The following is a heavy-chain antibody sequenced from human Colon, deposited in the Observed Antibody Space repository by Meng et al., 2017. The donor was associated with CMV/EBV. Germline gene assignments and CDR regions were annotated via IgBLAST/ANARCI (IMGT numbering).Heavy chain of an antibody. CDR1: GFTFSDYN. Sequence: GESLKISCTASGFTFSDYNMNWIRQAPGKGLEWVATIKQPGREKFYADSVKGRFTISRDSAKSTVFLQMNSLRAEDTAVYYCARGGFASGLDVWGQGTTVTVSS. V-gene: IGHV3-7*01. CDR3: ARGGFASGLDV. J-gene: IGHJ6*02. D-gene: IGHD3-10*01. CDR2: IKQPGREK.